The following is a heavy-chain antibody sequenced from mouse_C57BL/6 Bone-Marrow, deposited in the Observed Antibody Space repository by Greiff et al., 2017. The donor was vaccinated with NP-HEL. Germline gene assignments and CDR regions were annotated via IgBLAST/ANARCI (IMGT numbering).Heavy chain of an antibody. CDR2: IHPNSGST. CDR3: ARYLDD. Sequence: QVQLQQPGAELVKPWASVKLSCTASGYTFTSYWMPWVKQRPGQGLEWIGMIHPNSGSTNYNEKFKNKATLTVDNSSSTAYMQLSSLTSEDSAVYYCARYLDDWGQGTSVTVSS. V-gene: IGHV1-64*01. J-gene: IGHJ4*01. CDR1: GYTFTSYW.